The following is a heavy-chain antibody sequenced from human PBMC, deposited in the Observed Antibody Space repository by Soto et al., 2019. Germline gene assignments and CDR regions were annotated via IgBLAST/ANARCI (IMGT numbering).Heavy chain of an antibody. J-gene: IGHJ6*02. Sequence: SVKVSCKASGGTFSSYAISWVRQAPGQGLEWMGGIIPIFGTANYAQKFQGRVTITADESTSTAYMELSSLRSEDTAVYYCARDSGFLYGMDVWGQGTTVTVSS. V-gene: IGHV1-69*13. CDR2: IIPIFGTA. CDR1: GGTFSSYA. CDR3: ARDSGFLYGMDV. D-gene: IGHD3-22*01.